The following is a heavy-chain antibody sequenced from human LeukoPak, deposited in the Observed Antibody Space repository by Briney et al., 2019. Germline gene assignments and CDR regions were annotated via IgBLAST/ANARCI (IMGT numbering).Heavy chain of an antibody. Sequence: GGSLRLSCGASGFIFSGYGMGWVRQAPGKGLEWVSTISNSGYHTYYPDSVRGRFTISRDNSANTFYLQMNSLRAEDTALYYCAKHRGSSFIYSVDSWGQGTLVTVSS. CDR1: GFIFSGYG. V-gene: IGHV3-23*01. J-gene: IGHJ4*02. CDR2: ISNSGYHT. CDR3: AKHRGSSFIYSVDS. D-gene: IGHD6-6*01.